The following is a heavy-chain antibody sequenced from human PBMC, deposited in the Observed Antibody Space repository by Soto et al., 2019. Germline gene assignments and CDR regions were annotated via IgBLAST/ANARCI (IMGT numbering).Heavy chain of an antibody. CDR1: GGSFSGYY. J-gene: IGHJ4*02. Sequence: PSETLSLTCAVYGGSFSGYYWSWIRQPPGKGLEWIGEINHSGSTNYNPSLKSRVTISVDTSKNQFSLKLSSVTAADTAVYYCASLTRSSSYDYWGQGTLVTVSS. V-gene: IGHV4-34*01. D-gene: IGHD6-6*01. CDR2: INHSGST. CDR3: ASLTRSSSYDY.